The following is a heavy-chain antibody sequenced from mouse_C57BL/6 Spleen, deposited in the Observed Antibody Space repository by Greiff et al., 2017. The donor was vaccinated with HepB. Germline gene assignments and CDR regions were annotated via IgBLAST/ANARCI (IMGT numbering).Heavy chain of an antibody. CDR3: ARLRTNWDDY. J-gene: IGHJ2*01. V-gene: IGHV1-50*01. D-gene: IGHD4-1*01. Sequence: QVQLQQPGAELVKPGASVKLSCKASGYTFTSYWMQWVKQRPGQGLEWIGEIDPSDSYTNYNQKFKGKATLTVDTSSSTAYMQLSSLTSEDSAVYYCARLRTNWDDYWGQGTTLTVSS. CDR1: GYTFTSYW. CDR2: IDPSDSYT.